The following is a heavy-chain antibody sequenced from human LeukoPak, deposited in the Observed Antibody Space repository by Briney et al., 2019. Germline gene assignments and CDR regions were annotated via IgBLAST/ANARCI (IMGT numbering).Heavy chain of an antibody. V-gene: IGHV3-23*01. D-gene: IGHD3-16*01. CDR1: GFTFNTYG. Sequence: GGSLRLSCAASGFTFNTYGMSWVRQAPGKGLEWVSAISGSGGSTYYADSVKGRFTISRDNSKNTLYLQMNSLRAEDTAVYYCAKDLWDDYVWGSQSPTPDAFDIWGQGTMVTVSS. CDR3: AKDLWDDYVWGSQSPTPDAFDI. J-gene: IGHJ3*02. CDR2: ISGSGGST.